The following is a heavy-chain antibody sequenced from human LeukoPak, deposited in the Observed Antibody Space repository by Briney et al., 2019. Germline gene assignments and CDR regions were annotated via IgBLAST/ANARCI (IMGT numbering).Heavy chain of an antibody. J-gene: IGHJ4*02. D-gene: IGHD3-22*01. Sequence: PGRSLRLSCAASGFIFSSYGMHWVRQAPGKGLEWVAIISYDGSDKYYADSVMVRFTISRDSSKNTLYLQMNSLRAEDTAVYYCAKDHHYYDSSGYYLGYFEYWGQGALVTVSS. CDR2: ISYDGSDK. V-gene: IGHV3-30*18. CDR1: GFIFSSYG. CDR3: AKDHHYYDSSGYYLGYFEY.